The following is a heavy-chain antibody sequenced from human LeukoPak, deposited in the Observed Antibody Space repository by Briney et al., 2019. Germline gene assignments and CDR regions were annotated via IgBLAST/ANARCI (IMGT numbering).Heavy chain of an antibody. CDR2: IKSKVDGGTT. Sequence: GGSLRLSCAASGFTFSDYNMRWIRQAPGKGLEWVGRIKSKVDGGTTDYAAPVKGRFTISRDDSKDTLYLQMTSLKTEDAGVFYCTIVRGFCSGRSCLGYWGQGTLVTVSS. J-gene: IGHJ4*02. D-gene: IGHD2-15*01. V-gene: IGHV3-15*01. CDR1: GFTFSDYN. CDR3: TIVRGFCSGRSCLGY.